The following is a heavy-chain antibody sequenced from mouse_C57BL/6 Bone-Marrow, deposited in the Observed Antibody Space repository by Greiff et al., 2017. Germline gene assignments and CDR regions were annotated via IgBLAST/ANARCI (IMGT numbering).Heavy chain of an antibody. CDR1: EYEFPSHD. Sequence: EVKLMESGGGLVQPGESLKLSCESNEYEFPSHDMSWVRKPPEKRLELVAAINSDGGSTYYPDTMERRFIISRDNTKQTLYLQMSRLRSEDTALYDCARQMGLRRRGYAMDYWGQGTSVTVSS. V-gene: IGHV5-2*01. CDR2: INSDGGST. J-gene: IGHJ4*01. D-gene: IGHD2-4*01. CDR3: ARQMGLRRRGYAMDY.